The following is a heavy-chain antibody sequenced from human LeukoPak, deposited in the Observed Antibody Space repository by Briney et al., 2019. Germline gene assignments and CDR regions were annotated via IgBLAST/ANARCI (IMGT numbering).Heavy chain of an antibody. J-gene: IGHJ3*02. CDR2: IYSGGST. CDR3: ARGGDSSGSIRSAFDI. Sequence: GGSLRLSCVASGFTVSSNCMSWVRQAPGKGLEWVSLIYSGGSTYYADSVKGRFTISRDNSKNTLYLQMNSLRAEDTAVYYCARGGDSSGSIRSAFDIWGQGTMVTVSS. D-gene: IGHD3-22*01. V-gene: IGHV3-53*01. CDR1: GFTVSSNC.